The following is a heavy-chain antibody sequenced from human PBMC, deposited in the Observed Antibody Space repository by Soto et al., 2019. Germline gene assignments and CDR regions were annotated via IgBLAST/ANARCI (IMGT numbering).Heavy chain of an antibody. J-gene: IGHJ6*02. V-gene: IGHV4-4*02. D-gene: IGHD3-10*01. CDR3: LVWVGEDYYGMDF. CDR1: GGSISSSNW. Sequence: PSRTLALTCAVSGGSISSSNWWSWVRQPPGKGLEWIGEIYHSGSTNYNPSLKSRVTISVDKSKNQFSLKLSSVTAADTAVYYCLVWVGEDYYGMDFCVQGTTVTVSS. CDR2: IYHSGST.